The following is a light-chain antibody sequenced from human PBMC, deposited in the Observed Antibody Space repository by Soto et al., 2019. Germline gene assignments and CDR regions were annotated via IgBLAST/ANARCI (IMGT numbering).Light chain of an antibody. V-gene: IGKV1-39*01. Sequence: DIQMIQSPSFLSASVGDRVTISFRASHNIKSYVNWYQHKAGKAPKLLIHDATTLQSGVPSRFSGSGSGTDFTLTITSLQPEDFAIYYCQQSFITPRSFGQGTKVDIK. CDR3: QQSFITPRS. CDR2: DAT. CDR1: HNIKSY. J-gene: IGKJ1*01.